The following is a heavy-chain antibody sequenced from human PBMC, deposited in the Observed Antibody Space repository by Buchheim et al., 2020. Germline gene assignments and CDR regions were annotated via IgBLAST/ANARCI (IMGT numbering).Heavy chain of an antibody. Sequence: QVQLQQWGAGLLKPSETLSLTCAVYGGSFSGYYWSWIRQPPGKGLEWIGEINHSGSTNYNPSLKSRVTISVDTSKNQFSLTLSSVTAADTAVYYCARGSTPAALFQHWGQGTL. V-gene: IGHV4-34*01. J-gene: IGHJ1*01. D-gene: IGHD2-15*01. CDR3: ARGSTPAALFQH. CDR1: GGSFSGYY. CDR2: INHSGST.